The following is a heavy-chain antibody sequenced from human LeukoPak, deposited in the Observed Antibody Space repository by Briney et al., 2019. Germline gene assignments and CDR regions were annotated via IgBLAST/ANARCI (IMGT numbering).Heavy chain of an antibody. D-gene: IGHD5-24*01. V-gene: IGHV3-23*01. CDR3: AKDQAGDGYNSM. Sequence: PGGSLRLSCAASGFTFSAYAMTWVRQAPGKGLEWVSAFSATDGSAQYADSVKGRFTISRDSTTNTLFLQMSSLRAEDTAVYYCAKDQAGDGYNSMWGQGTRVTVSS. CDR2: FSATDGSA. CDR1: GFTFSAYA. J-gene: IGHJ4*02.